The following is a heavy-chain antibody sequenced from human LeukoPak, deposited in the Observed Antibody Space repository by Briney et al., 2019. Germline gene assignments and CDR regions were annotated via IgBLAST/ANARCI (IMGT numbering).Heavy chain of an antibody. D-gene: IGHD1-7*01. Sequence: PGGSLRLSCAASGFTFSSYAMSWVRQAPGKGLEWVAVIWYDGSNKYYADSVKGRFTISRDNSKNTVYLQINSLRAEDTAVYYCVRDRTNYGDYWGQGTLVTVSS. CDR1: GFTFSSYA. CDR2: IWYDGSNK. V-gene: IGHV3-33*08. J-gene: IGHJ4*02. CDR3: VRDRTNYGDY.